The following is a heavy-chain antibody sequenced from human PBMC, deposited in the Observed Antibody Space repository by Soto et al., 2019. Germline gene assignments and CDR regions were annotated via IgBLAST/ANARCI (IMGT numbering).Heavy chain of an antibody. CDR2: IYSSGST. D-gene: IGHD5-18*01. Sequence: SETLSLTCTVSGGSIINYYWNWIRQSPWKGLEWIGYIYSSGSTHYNPSLQNRVTISIDTSKNQVSLKVNSVTAADTAVYYCARDHPHSYGVYYFDYWGQGTPVT. CDR3: ARDHPHSYGVYYFDY. V-gene: IGHV4-59*01. J-gene: IGHJ4*02. CDR1: GGSIINYY.